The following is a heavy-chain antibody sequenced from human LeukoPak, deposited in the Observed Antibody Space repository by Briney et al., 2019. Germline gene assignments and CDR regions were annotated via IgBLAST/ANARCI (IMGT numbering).Heavy chain of an antibody. Sequence: ASEKVSCKASGYTFTSYSISWERQAPGQGLERMVWISAYTGNTNYAQKLQGRVTMTTDTSTSTAYMELRSLRSDDTAVYYCARDRGYSSQTWWFDPWGQGTLVTVSS. D-gene: IGHD6-13*01. CDR3: ARDRGYSSQTWWFDP. CDR1: GYTFTSYS. J-gene: IGHJ5*02. V-gene: IGHV1-18*01. CDR2: ISAYTGNT.